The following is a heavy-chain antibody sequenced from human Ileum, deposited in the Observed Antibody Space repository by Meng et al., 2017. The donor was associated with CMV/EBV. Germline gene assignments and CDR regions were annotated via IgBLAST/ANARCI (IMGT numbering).Heavy chain of an antibody. CDR2: ITGGGYTA. CDR1: GLPFSNYA. V-gene: IGHV3-23*01. Sequence: ASGLPFSNYAINWVRQVPGKGLEWVSGITGGGYTAFIGDSVKGRFTIFRDNSKNTVSLQMNSLRVEDTAIYYCAKEITSTTRGAFDLWGRGTMVTVSS. J-gene: IGHJ3*01. D-gene: IGHD1-1*01. CDR3: AKEITSTTRGAFDL.